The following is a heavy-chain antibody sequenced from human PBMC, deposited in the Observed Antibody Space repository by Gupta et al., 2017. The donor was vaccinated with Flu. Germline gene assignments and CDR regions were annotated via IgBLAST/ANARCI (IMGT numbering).Heavy chain of an antibody. Sequence: GVSPMFGEPNYAQALKGRATITAEKSTNTVFMELSRLRSDDTAVYFCARGDDSSGWPYFDQWGQGTLVTVSS. V-gene: IGHV1-69*06. CDR2: VSPMFGEP. CDR3: ARGDDSSGWPYFDQ. D-gene: IGHD6-19*01. J-gene: IGHJ4*02.